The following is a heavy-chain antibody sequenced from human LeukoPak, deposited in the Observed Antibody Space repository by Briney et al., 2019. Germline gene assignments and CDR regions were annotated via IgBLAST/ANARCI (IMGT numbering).Heavy chain of an antibody. D-gene: IGHD3-10*01. CDR1: GGSISSSSYY. CDR3: ARLKGSVDYMDV. Sequence: PSETLSLTCTVSGGSISSSSYYWGWIRQPPGKGLEWIGSIYYSGSTYYNPSLKSRVTIPVDTSKSHFALKVNSVTAADTGVYYCARLKGSVDYMDVWGKGVTVIVSS. CDR2: IYYSGST. V-gene: IGHV4-39*02. J-gene: IGHJ6*03.